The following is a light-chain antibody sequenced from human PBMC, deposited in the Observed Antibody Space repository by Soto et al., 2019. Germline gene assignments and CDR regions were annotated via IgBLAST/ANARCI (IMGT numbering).Light chain of an antibody. J-gene: IGKJ5*01. CDR2: GAS. V-gene: IGKV3-11*01. CDR1: QSVDSY. Sequence: EIVLKQSPASLSLSPGERATLSCRASQSVDSYLVWYQQKPGQAPRLLIFGASNRATGIPARFSGSGSRTDFTLTINSLEPDDFAVYYCQQRDSWPITFGQGTRLEIK. CDR3: QQRDSWPIT.